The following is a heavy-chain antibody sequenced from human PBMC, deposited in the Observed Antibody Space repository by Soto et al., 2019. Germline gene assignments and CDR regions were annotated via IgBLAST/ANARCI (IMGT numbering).Heavy chain of an antibody. Sequence: PSETLSLTCAVSGGSIRSSNWWSWVRQASGKGLEWVGHIRNKANSYTTAYTASVKGRFTISRDDSKHTAYLQMNSLKTEDTAVYYCTRYSVAGFYWYFDLWGRGTLVTVSS. CDR3: TRYSVAGFYWYFDL. D-gene: IGHD6-19*01. CDR1: GGSIRSSNW. J-gene: IGHJ2*01. V-gene: IGHV3-73*01. CDR2: IRNKANSYTT.